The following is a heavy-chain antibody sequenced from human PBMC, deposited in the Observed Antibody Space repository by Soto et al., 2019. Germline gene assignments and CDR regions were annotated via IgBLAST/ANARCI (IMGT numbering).Heavy chain of an antibody. J-gene: IGHJ6*02. D-gene: IGHD2-2*01. CDR2: IIPIFGTA. Sequence: SVKVSCKASGGTFSSYAISWVRQAPGQGLEWMGGIIPIFGTANYAQKFQGRVTITADESTSTAYMELSSLRSEDTAVYYCGRENVPAAMFFPYYYGMDVWGQGTTVTVSS. V-gene: IGHV1-69*13. CDR3: GRENVPAAMFFPYYYGMDV. CDR1: GGTFSSYA.